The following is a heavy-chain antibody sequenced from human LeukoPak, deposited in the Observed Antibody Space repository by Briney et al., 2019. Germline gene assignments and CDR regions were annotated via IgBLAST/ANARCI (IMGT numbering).Heavy chain of an antibody. CDR3: ARDLPAHDHILTGYYSY. J-gene: IGHJ4*02. CDR2: ISAYNGNT. Sequence: GASVKVSCKASGYTFTSYGISWVRQAPGQGLEWMGWISAYNGNTNYAQKLQGRVTMTTDTSTSTAYMELRSLRSDDTAVYYCARDLPAHDHILTGYYSYWGQGTLVTVSS. V-gene: IGHV1-18*01. CDR1: GYTFTSYG. D-gene: IGHD3-9*01.